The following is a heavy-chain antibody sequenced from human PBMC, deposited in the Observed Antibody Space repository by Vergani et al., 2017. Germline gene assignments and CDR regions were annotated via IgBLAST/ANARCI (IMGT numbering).Heavy chain of an antibody. CDR1: GFTFSDYA. CDR3: ARGAVRGYHYMDV. D-gene: IGHD6-13*01. CDR2: IYSGGST. J-gene: IGHJ6*03. V-gene: IGHV3-66*02. Sequence: EVQLLDSGGGLVQPGGSLRLSCAASGFTFSDYAMNWVRQAPGKGLEWVSVIYSGGSTYYADSVKGRFTISRDNSKNTLYLQMNSLRAEDTAVYYCARGAVRGYHYMDVWGKGTTVTVSS.